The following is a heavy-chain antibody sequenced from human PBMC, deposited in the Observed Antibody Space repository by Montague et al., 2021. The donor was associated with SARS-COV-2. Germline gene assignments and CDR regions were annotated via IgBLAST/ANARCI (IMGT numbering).Heavy chain of an antibody. CDR2: VYYSGST. J-gene: IGHJ2*01. D-gene: IGHD3-22*01. V-gene: IGHV4-59*11. CDR3: ARDSPNSSGYHVYFDL. Sequence: SETLSLTCTVSGGSIGSHYWSWIRQPPGKGLEWIGYVYYSGSTNYNPSLKSRVTISVDTSKSRFSLKRKSVTSADTAVYYCARDSPNSSGYHVYFDLWGRGTLVTVSS. CDR1: GGSIGSHY.